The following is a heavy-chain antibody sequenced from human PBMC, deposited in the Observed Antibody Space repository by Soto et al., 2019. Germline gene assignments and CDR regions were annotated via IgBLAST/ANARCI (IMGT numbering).Heavy chain of an antibody. D-gene: IGHD1-20*01. J-gene: IGHJ4*02. V-gene: IGHV3-15*01. CDR3: STKRTGITTIGPGY. CDR1: GFTFSNAW. Sequence: GGSLRLSCAASGFTFSNAWMTWVRQAPGKGLEWVGRIKSKTDGGTTDYAAAVKGRFTISRDDSKNTVYLQMNGLEAEDTAVYYCSTKRTGITTIGPGYWGQGTLVTVPS. CDR2: IKSKTDGGTT.